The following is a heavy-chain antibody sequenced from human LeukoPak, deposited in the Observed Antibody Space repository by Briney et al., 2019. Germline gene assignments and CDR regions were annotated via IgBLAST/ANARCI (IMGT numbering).Heavy chain of an antibody. CDR3: AKDVANYYDSSGYYYSTRHYFDY. CDR2: VSGSGGST. J-gene: IGHJ4*02. Sequence: GGSLRLSCAASGFTFSTNAMSWVRQAPGKGLERVSAVSGSGGSTYYADSAKGRFTISRDNSKNTLYLQMNSLRAEDTAFYYCAKDVANYYDSSGYYYSTRHYFDYWGQGTLVTVSS. D-gene: IGHD3-22*01. CDR1: GFTFSTNA. V-gene: IGHV3-23*01.